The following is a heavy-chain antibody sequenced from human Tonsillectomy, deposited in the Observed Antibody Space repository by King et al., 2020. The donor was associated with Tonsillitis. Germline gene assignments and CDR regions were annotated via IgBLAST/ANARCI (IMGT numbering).Heavy chain of an antibody. CDR3: ARDPAGCPGEFDY. CDR2: ISNSGSDK. D-gene: IGHD3-16*01. Sequence: VQLVESGGGLVQPGGSLRLSCAASGFTFSNYEMNGVRQAPGKGLEWVSYISNSGSDKYYADSVKGRFTISRDNAKNSLYLQMNSLRAEDTAVYYCARDPAGCPGEFDYWGQGALVTVSS. CDR1: GFTFSNYE. J-gene: IGHJ4*02. V-gene: IGHV3-48*03.